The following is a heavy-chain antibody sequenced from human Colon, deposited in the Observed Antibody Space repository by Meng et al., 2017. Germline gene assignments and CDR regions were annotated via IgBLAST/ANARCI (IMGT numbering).Heavy chain of an antibody. CDR2: ISSSGSTI. J-gene: IGHJ4*02. Sequence: GESLKISCAASGFTFSDYYMSWIRQAPGKGLEWVSYISSSGSTIYYAESVKGRFTISRDNAKNSLYLQMNSLRAEDTAVYYCASRGSYYWTGDFDYWGQGTLVTVSS. V-gene: IGHV3-11*04. D-gene: IGHD1-26*01. CDR1: GFTFSDYY. CDR3: ASRGSYYWTGDFDY.